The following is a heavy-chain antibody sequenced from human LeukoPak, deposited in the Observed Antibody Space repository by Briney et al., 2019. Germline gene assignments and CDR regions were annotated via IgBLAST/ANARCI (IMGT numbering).Heavy chain of an antibody. J-gene: IGHJ4*02. D-gene: IGHD6-19*01. Sequence: SETLSLTCTVSGGSVSDYYWSWIRQSPGKGLEWIGYIYYTGSTSYNPSLRSRVTMSADTSKNQFSLKLSSVTAADTAVYYCARERGSGWLGFYGDYWGQGTLVTVSS. V-gene: IGHV4-59*02. CDR1: GGSVSDYY. CDR3: ARERGSGWLGFYGDY. CDR2: IYYTGST.